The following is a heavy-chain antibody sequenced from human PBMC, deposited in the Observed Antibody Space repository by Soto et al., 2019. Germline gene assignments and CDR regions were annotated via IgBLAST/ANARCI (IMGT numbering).Heavy chain of an antibody. CDR2: ISPHNGRA. CDR1: GYSFSSYG. J-gene: IGHJ3*02. CDR3: ARDLYSRRGRYCGHDEHNI. V-gene: IGHV1-18*01. D-gene: IGHD1-26*01. Sequence: ASVKVSCKASGYSFSSYGISWVRQAPGQGLEWLRWISPHNGRAKYGRRVQDRVNETTETATSTVYMELGSLSSDDTAVYYCARDLYSRRGRYCGHDEHNIWG.